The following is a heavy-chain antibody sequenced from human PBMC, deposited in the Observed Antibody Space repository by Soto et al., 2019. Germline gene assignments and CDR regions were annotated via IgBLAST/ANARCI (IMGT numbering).Heavy chain of an antibody. D-gene: IGHD3-9*01. V-gene: IGHV1-24*01. CDR1: GYTLTELS. CDR2: FDPEDGET. CDR3: ATRIRYFDWSPHFYYYGMDV. J-gene: IGHJ6*02. Sequence: ASVKVSCKVSGYTLTELSMHWVRQAPGKGLEWMGGFDPEDGETIYAQKFQGRVTMTEDTSTDTAYMELSSLRSEDTAVYYCATRIRYFDWSPHFYYYGMDVWGQGTTVTVSS.